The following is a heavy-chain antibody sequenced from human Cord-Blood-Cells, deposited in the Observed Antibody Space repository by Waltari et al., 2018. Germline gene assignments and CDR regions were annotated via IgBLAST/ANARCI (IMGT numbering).Heavy chain of an antibody. D-gene: IGHD6-19*01. CDR2: SVPIFGKA. CDR3: ARAYSSGWYIDY. CDR1: GGTFSSYA. V-gene: IGHV1-69*01. J-gene: IGHJ4*02. Sequence: QVQLVQSGAEVKKPGSSVKVSCKASGGTFSSYAISWVRQAPGQGLEWMGGSVPIFGKANYAQKFKGRVTITADESTSTAYMELSSLRSEDTAVYYCARAYSSGWYIDYWGQGTLVTVSS.